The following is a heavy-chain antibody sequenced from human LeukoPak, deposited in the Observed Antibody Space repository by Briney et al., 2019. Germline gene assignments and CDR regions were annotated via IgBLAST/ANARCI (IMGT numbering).Heavy chain of an antibody. V-gene: IGHV4-59*11. CDR3: ARFSWGCSTASCYLTN. J-gene: IGHJ4*02. D-gene: IGHD2-2*01. CDR1: GGSLSGHY. Sequence: SKTLSLTCTVGGGSLSGHYWGWIRQPPGKGLELVGHIYYTGTTFYNPSLNSRITITLDTSRNQFSLRLTSVIAADTAVYYCARFSWGCSTASCYLTNWGQGTLVTVSS. CDR2: IYYTGTT.